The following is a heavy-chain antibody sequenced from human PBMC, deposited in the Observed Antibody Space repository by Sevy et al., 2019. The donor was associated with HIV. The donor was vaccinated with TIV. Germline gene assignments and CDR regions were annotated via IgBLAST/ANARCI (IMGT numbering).Heavy chain of an antibody. J-gene: IGHJ4*02. D-gene: IGHD3-22*01. V-gene: IGHV3-23*01. CDR2: ISGSGYST. CDR3: AKEGGGYNYDSSGLFDY. CDR1: GFTFSSYA. Sequence: GGSLRLSCAASGFTFSSYAMTWVRQAPGKGLEWVSGISGSGYSTYYADSVKGRFTISRDNSKNTRYLQRNSRRAEDTAVYYCAKEGGGYNYDSSGLFDYWGQGTLVTVSS.